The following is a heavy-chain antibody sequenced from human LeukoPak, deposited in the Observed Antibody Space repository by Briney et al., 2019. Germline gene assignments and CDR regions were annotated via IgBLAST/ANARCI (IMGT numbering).Heavy chain of an antibody. CDR2: ISGSGGST. CDR3: AKLGYYDFWSGSPPLDY. CDR1: GFTFSSYA. D-gene: IGHD3-3*01. J-gene: IGHJ4*02. V-gene: IGHV3-23*01. Sequence: GGSLRLSCAASGFTFSSYAMSWVRQAPGKGLEWVSAISGSGGSTYYADSVKGRFTISRDNSKNTLYLQMNSLRAEDTAVYYCAKLGYYDFWSGSPPLDYWGQGTLVTVSS.